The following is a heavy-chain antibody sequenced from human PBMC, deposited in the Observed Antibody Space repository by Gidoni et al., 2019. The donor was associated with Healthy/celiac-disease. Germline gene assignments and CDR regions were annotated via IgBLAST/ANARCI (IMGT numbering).Heavy chain of an antibody. CDR3: ASFSYDAHYYGMDV. V-gene: IGHV4-39*01. D-gene: IGHD3-22*01. Sequence: QLQLQESGPGLVKPSETLSLTCTVSGGSISSSSYYWGWIRQPPGKGLEWIGSIYYSGSTYYNPSLKSRVTISVDTSKNQFSLKLSSVTAADTAVYYCASFSYDAHYYGMDVWGQGTTVTVSS. J-gene: IGHJ6*02. CDR1: GGSISSSSYY. CDR2: IYYSGST.